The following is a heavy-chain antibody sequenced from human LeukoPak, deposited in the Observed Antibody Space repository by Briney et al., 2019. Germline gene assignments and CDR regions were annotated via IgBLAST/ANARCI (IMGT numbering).Heavy chain of an antibody. CDR3: AREGAAAGTEAFDI. V-gene: IGHV3-21*01. Sequence: GGSLRLSCAASGFTFSSYSMNLVRQAPGKGLEWVSSISSSSSYIYYADSVKGRFTISRDNAKNSLYLQMNSLRAEDTAVYYCAREGAAAGTEAFDIWDQGTMVTVSS. CDR1: GFTFSSYS. CDR2: ISSSSSYI. D-gene: IGHD6-13*01. J-gene: IGHJ3*02.